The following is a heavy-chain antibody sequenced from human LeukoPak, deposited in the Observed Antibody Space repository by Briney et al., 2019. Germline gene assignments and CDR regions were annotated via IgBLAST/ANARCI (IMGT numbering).Heavy chain of an antibody. CDR1: DYIFSNYG. D-gene: IGHD3-10*01. CDR3: ARLILGSGSRGFDF. J-gene: IGHJ4*02. CDR2: INAYNGNT. Sequence: ASVKVSCKPSDYIFSNYGITWVRQAPGQGLEWLGWINAYNGNTNYAQKLQGRVTMTTDTSTGTAYMELRSLRSDDTAVFYCARLILGSGSRGFDFWGQGTLVTVSS. V-gene: IGHV1-18*01.